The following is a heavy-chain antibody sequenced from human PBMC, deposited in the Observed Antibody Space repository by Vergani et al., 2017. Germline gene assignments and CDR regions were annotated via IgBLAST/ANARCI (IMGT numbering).Heavy chain of an antibody. J-gene: IGHJ6*03. V-gene: IGHV2-5*04. CDR2: LYWNDDQ. CDR3: VYRKTECGTTGCFYPVDYYYYMDV. CDR1: GFSLNTRGVS. D-gene: IGHD1-7*01. Sequence: QITLKESGPTLVKPTQTLTLTCTFSGFSLNTRGVSVAWIRQPPGKALDWLALLYWNDDQHYSQSLNNRVTITKNTSKNQVVLTMTNMDYVDTGTYYCVYRKTECGTTGCFYPVDYYYYMDVWGKGTTVTVSS.